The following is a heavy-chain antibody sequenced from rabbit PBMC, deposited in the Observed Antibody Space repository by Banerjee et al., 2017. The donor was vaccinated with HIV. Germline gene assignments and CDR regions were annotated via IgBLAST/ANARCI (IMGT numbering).Heavy chain of an antibody. D-gene: IGHD8-1*01. CDR3: ARYYTSYGGLKL. Sequence: QSLEESGGDLVKPGASLTLTCTASGFDLSDYWMCWVRQAPGKGLEWIACIYGGSSGDTYYASWAKGRFTISKTSSTTVTLQMTSLTAADTATYFCARYYTSYGGLKLWGPGTLVTVS. CDR2: IYGGSSGDT. J-gene: IGHJ4*01. CDR1: GFDLSDYW. V-gene: IGHV1S40*01.